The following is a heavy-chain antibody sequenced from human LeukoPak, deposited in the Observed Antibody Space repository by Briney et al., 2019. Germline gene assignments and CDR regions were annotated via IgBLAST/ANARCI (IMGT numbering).Heavy chain of an antibody. CDR3: ASSHMLQYCSRTNCGREFDT. CDR2: IYYTGST. V-gene: IGHV4-59*01. D-gene: IGHD2-2*01. J-gene: IGHJ5*02. CDR1: GASITNYY. Sequence: SETLSLTCSVSGASITNYYWSWIRQPPGKGLEWIGYIYYTGSTKYNPSLRSRATIAVDTAKKQFSLRLRSVTSADTAVYYCASSHMLQYCSRTNCGREFDTWGQGTLVTVSS.